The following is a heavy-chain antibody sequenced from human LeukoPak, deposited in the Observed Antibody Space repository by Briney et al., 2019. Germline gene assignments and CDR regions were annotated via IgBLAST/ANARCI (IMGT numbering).Heavy chain of an antibody. CDR3: LTRMRDYYYYGMDV. CDR2: IIPIFGTA. Sequence: SVKVSCKASGGTFSSYAISWVRQAPGQGLEWMGGIIPIFGTANYAQKFQGRVTITADESTSTAYMELSSLRSEDTAVYYCLTRMRDYYYYGMDVWGQGTTVTVSS. V-gene: IGHV1-69*13. J-gene: IGHJ6*02. CDR1: GGTFSSYA. D-gene: IGHD3-9*01.